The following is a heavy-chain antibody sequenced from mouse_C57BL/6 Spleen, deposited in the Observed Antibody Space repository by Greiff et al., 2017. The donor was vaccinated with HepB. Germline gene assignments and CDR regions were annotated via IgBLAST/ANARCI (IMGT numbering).Heavy chain of an antibody. CDR1: GYTFTDYN. J-gene: IGHJ3*01. CDR2: INPNNGGT. Sequence: VQLQQSGPELVKPGASVKIPCKASGYTFTDYNMDWVKQSHGKSLEWIGDINPNNGGTIYNQKFKGKATLTVDKSSSTAYMELRSLTSEDTAVYYCARFYYGSSYGFADWGQGTLVTVSA. CDR3: ARFYYGSSYGFAD. D-gene: IGHD1-1*01. V-gene: IGHV1-18*01.